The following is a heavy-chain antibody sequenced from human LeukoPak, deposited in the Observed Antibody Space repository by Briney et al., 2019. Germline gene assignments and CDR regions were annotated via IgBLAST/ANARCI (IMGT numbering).Heavy chain of an antibody. CDR2: IIPIFGTA. Sequence: SVPDSCQATGGTFRSYAISWVRQSPGQGLEWMGGIIPIFGTANYTQKFQGRVTITADESTITAYMERSSLRADDTAEYFCTRDRYSDYDALEYYYYGMDFWGQGTMVTVSS. CDR1: GGTFRSYA. D-gene: IGHD5-12*01. CDR3: TRDRYSDYDALEYYYYGMDF. J-gene: IGHJ6*02. V-gene: IGHV1-69*13.